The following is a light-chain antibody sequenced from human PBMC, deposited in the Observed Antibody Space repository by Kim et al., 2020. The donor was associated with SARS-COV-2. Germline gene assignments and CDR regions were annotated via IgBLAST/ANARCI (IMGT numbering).Light chain of an antibody. CDR2: GAS. CDR1: QSVTSSY. J-gene: IGKJ1*01. Sequence: EIVLTQSPGTLSLSPGERATLSCRASQSVTSSYLAWYQQKPGQAPRLLIYGASSRATGIPDRFSGSGSGTDFTLTISRLEPEDFAVYYCQLCGRSPGTFGQGTKVDIK. V-gene: IGKV3-20*01. CDR3: QLCGRSPGT.